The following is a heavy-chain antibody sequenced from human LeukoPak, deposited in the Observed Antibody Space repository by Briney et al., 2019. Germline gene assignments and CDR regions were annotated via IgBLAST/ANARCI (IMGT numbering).Heavy chain of an antibody. D-gene: IGHD6-6*01. V-gene: IGHV3-11*06. CDR3: ARGGGSSSAYFDY. CDR1: GFTFSDYY. CDR2: ISSSSSYT. J-gene: IGHJ4*02. Sequence: GGSLRLSCAASGFTFSDYYMTWIRQAPGKGLEWVSYISSSSSYTNCADSVKGRFTISRDNAKNSLYVQMNSLRAEDTAVYYCARGGGSSSAYFDYWGQGTLVTVSS.